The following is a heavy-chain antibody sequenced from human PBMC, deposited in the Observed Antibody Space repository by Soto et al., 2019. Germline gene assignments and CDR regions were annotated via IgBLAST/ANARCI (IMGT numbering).Heavy chain of an antibody. J-gene: IGHJ4*02. CDR2: IYFGGST. CDR1: GGSISSSTYY. V-gene: IGHV4-39*01. D-gene: IGHD2-15*01. Sequence: QLQLQESGPGLVKPSETLSLTCTVSGGSISSSTYYWGWIRQPPGKGLEWIGSIYFGGSTYYNPSLKSRVTISVDTSKSQFSLKLSSVTAADTAVYYCARRGGPADFWGQGILVTVSS. CDR3: ARRGGPADF.